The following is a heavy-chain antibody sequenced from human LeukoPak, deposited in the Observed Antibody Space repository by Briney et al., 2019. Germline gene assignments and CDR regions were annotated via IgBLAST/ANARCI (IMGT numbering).Heavy chain of an antibody. CDR3: ARDQYDTWSRRGNFDS. V-gene: IGHV3-7*03. D-gene: IGHD3-3*01. CDR1: GFTVSGTY. Sequence: GGSLRLSCAASGFTVSGTYMSWVRQAPGKGLEWVANIKLDGSEKNYVDSVKGRFTISRDNTKNSLYLQMNSLRAEDTAVFYCARDQYDTWSRRGNFDSWGQGTLVIVSS. J-gene: IGHJ4*02. CDR2: IKLDGSEK.